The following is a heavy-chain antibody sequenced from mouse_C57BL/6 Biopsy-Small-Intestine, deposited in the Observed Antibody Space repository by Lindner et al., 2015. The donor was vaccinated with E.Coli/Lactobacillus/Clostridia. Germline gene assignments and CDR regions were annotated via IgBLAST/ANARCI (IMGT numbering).Heavy chain of an antibody. D-gene: IGHD5-1*01. CDR3: ARGSVGSGSYPPYLYFDY. V-gene: IGHV1-69*02. Sequence: SVKVSCKVSGYPFINYAIHWVRQAPGQGLEWMGGLIPMFHKTNYAQKFQDRVTIAADDSANTVNMELRSLKSEDTAVYFCARGSVGSGSYPPYLYFDYWGQGALVTVSS. J-gene: IGHJ2*01. CDR2: LIPMFHKT. CDR1: GYPFINYA.